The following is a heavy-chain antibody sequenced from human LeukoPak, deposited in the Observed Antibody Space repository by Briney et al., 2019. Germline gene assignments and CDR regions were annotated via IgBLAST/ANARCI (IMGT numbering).Heavy chain of an antibody. CDR3: AREAGYYDSSGYNDY. CDR2: ISSSGSTI. D-gene: IGHD3-22*01. Sequence: GGSLRLSCAASGFTFSDYYMSWIRQAPGKGPEWVSYISSSGSTIYYADSVKGRFTISRDNAKNSLYLQMNSLRAEDTAVYYCAREAGYYDSSGYNDYWGQGTLVTVSS. J-gene: IGHJ4*02. CDR1: GFTFSDYY. V-gene: IGHV3-11*01.